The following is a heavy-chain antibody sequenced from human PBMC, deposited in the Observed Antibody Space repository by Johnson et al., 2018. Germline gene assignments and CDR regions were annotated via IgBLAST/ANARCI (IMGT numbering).Heavy chain of an antibody. CDR2: VYYSGSSGNT. CDR1: DGSISSYF. CDR3: ASEMSRGMDV. Sequence: QVQLVESGPGLVKPSETLSLTCTVSDGSISSYFWNWIRQPPGRGLEWVGYVYYSGSSGNTNYNPPLQSRVTISVDTSKNRFHLRLSSGTAADTAVYYCASEMSRGMDVWGQWTTVIVSS. V-gene: IGHV4-59*01. J-gene: IGHJ6*02.